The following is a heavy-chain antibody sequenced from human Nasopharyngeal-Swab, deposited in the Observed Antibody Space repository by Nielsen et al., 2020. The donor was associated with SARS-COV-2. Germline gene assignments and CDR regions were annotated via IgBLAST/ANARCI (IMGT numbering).Heavy chain of an antibody. V-gene: IGHV5-51*01. Sequence: GESLKIPCTGFGYSFANYWIGWVRQMPGKGLEWRGSIYPGNSDTRYSPAFHGRVTISADKSINTAYLQWTSLRASDTAVYYCARRAARDGYNYEVDPWGQGTLVTVSS. D-gene: IGHD5-24*01. J-gene: IGHJ5*02. CDR1: GYSFANYW. CDR2: IYPGNSDT. CDR3: ARRAARDGYNYEVDP.